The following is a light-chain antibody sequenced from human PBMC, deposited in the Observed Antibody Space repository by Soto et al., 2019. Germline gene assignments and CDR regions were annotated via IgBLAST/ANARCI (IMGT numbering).Light chain of an antibody. CDR3: QQYKSYWT. CDR1: QSISSW. CDR2: KAT. J-gene: IGKJ1*01. V-gene: IGKV1-5*03. Sequence: DLQMTQSPSTLSASIGDRVTITCRASQSISSWLAWYQQKPGKAPKLLIYKATSSESGVSSRFSGSGSGTVFSLTISSLQPDDSATYYCQQYKSYWTFGQGTKVVIK.